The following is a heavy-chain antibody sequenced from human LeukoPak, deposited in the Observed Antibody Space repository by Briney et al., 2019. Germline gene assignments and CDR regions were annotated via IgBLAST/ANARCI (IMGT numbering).Heavy chain of an antibody. CDR2: ISYDGSSK. V-gene: IGHV3-30*04. CDR3: ARVPALYRLYYYYYMDV. D-gene: IGHD3-16*01. J-gene: IGHJ6*03. CDR1: GFTFSSYA. Sequence: PGGSLRLSCAASGFTFSSYAMHWVRQAPGKGLEWVAVISYDGSSKYYADSVKGRFTISRDNSKNTLYLQMNSLRAEDTAVYYCARVPALYRLYYYYYMDVWGKGTTVTVSS.